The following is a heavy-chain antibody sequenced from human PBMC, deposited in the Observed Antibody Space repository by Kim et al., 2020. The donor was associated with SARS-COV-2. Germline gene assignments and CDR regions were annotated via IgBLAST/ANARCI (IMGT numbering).Heavy chain of an antibody. Sequence: SETLSLTCTVSGGSISSSSYYWGWIRQPPGKGLEWIGSIYYSGSTYYNPSLKSRVTISVDTSKNQFSLKLSSVTAADTAVYYCARGDYSYGFRGGYYFDYWGQGTLVTVSS. V-gene: IGHV4-39*01. J-gene: IGHJ4*02. CDR3: ARGDYSYGFRGGYYFDY. CDR2: IYYSGST. D-gene: IGHD5-18*01. CDR1: GGSISSSSYY.